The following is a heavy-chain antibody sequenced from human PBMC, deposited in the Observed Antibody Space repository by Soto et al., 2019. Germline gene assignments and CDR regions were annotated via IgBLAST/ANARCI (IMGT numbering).Heavy chain of an antibody. J-gene: IGHJ6*02. V-gene: IGHV4-59*01. CDR3: ARLGPLTTIHYYYYGMDV. Sequence: QVQLQESGPGLVKPSETLSLTCTVSGGSISSYYWSWIRQPPGKGLEWIGYIYYSGSTNYNPSLKSRVTISGATSKNQFSLKLSSVTAADTAVYYCARLGPLTTIHYYYYGMDVWGQGTTVTVSS. CDR1: GGSISSYY. CDR2: IYYSGST. D-gene: IGHD4-4*01.